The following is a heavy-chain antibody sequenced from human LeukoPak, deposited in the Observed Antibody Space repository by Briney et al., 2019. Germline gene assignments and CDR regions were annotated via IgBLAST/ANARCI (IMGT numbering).Heavy chain of an antibody. Sequence: EASVKVSCKASGGTFSSYAISWVRQAPGQGLEWMGGIIPIFGTANYAQKFQGRVTITADESTGTAYMELSSLRSEGTAVYYCARDSGSYFPDYWGQGTLVTVSS. D-gene: IGHD1-26*01. CDR3: ARDSGSYFPDY. J-gene: IGHJ4*02. CDR1: GGTFSSYA. V-gene: IGHV1-69*13. CDR2: IIPIFGTA.